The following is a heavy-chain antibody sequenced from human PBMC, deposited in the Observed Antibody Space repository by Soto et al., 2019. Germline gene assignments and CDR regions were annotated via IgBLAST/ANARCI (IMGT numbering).Heavy chain of an antibody. J-gene: IGHJ4*02. V-gene: IGHV4-59*01. CDR3: ARAGTNMVQFDY. Sequence: SETLSLTCTVSGGSINSYFWSWIWQSPGKGLEWIGHIYYSGSTSYSPSLKSRVSISVDTSKNQFSLEVHSVTAADTAVYYCARAGTNMVQFDYWGQGTLVTVSS. CDR1: GGSINSYF. D-gene: IGHD3-10*01. CDR2: IYYSGST.